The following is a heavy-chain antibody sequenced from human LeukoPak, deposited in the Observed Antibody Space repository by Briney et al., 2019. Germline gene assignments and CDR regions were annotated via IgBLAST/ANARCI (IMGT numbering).Heavy chain of an antibody. J-gene: IGHJ3*02. Sequence: SETLSLTCTVSGGSISSYYWSWIRQPPGKGLEWIGYIYYSGSTNYNPSLKSRVTISVDTSKNQFSLKLSSVTAADTAVYYCASGRYYDREGGAFDIWGQGTMVTVSS. D-gene: IGHD3-22*01. CDR1: GGSISSYY. V-gene: IGHV4-59*01. CDR3: ASGRYYDREGGAFDI. CDR2: IYYSGST.